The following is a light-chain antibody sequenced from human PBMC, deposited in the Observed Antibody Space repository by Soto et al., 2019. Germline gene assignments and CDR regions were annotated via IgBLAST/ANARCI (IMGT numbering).Light chain of an antibody. Sequence: AIRMTQSPSSLSASTGDRVTITCRASQGISSYLAWYQQKPGKAPKLLIYAASTLQSGVPSRFSGSGSGTDFTLTISCLQSEDFATYYCQQYYSYRGYTFGQGTKLEIK. CDR3: QQYYSYRGYT. CDR2: AAS. V-gene: IGKV1-8*01. CDR1: QGISSY. J-gene: IGKJ2*01.